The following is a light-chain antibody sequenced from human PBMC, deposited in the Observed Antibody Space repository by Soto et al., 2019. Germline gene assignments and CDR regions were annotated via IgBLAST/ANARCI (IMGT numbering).Light chain of an antibody. CDR2: GAS. Sequence: ENVLTQSRGTLSLSPGERATLPCRASQSVSNNYLAWYQQKPGQAPRLLIYGASNRATGIPDRFSGSGSGTDFTLTISRLEPEDFAVYYCQQYGSSPPITFGQGTRLEIK. J-gene: IGKJ5*01. CDR3: QQYGSSPPIT. CDR1: QSVSNNY. V-gene: IGKV3-20*01.